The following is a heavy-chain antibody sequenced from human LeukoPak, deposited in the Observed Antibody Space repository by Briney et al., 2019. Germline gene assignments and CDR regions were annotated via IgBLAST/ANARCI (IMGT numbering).Heavy chain of an antibody. Sequence: GGSLRLSCAACGFTLSSYAMSWVRQAPGKGLDWVSGISGSGGSTYHADPVKGRFTISRDNSKNTLYLQMNSLRAEDTAVYYCAKDFLDNRERPYYMDVWGKGTTVTVSS. J-gene: IGHJ6*03. CDR1: GFTLSSYA. CDR3: AKDFLDNRERPYYMDV. D-gene: IGHD1-1*01. CDR2: ISGSGGST. V-gene: IGHV3-23*01.